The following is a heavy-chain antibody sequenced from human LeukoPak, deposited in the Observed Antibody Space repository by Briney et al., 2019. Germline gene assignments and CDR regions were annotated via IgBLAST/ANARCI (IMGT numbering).Heavy chain of an antibody. CDR3: ARGVAGTYYYYYMDV. J-gene: IGHJ6*03. V-gene: IGHV1-18*01. CDR1: GYTFTSYG. Sequence: ASVKVSCKASGYTFTSYGISWVRQAPGQGLEWMGWISAYNGNTNYAQKLQGRVTMTTDTSTSTAYMKLRSLRSDDTAVYYCARGVAGTYYYYYMDVWGKGTTVTVSS. CDR2: ISAYNGNT. D-gene: IGHD6-19*01.